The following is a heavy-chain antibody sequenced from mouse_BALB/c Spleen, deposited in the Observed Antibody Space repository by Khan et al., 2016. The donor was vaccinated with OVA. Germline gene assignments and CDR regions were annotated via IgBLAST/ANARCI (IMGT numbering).Heavy chain of an antibody. J-gene: IGHJ4*01. V-gene: IGHV1-9*01. Sequence: QVQLKESGAELMKPGASVKISCKATGYTFSSYWIEWVKQRPGHGLEWIGEILPGSGSSKYNEKFKGKATFTADTSSNTAYMQFSSLTSEESAVYYCERRGMGAMDYWGQGTLVTVSS. D-gene: IGHD2-3*01. CDR1: GYTFSSYW. CDR3: ERRGMGAMDY. CDR2: ILPGSGSS.